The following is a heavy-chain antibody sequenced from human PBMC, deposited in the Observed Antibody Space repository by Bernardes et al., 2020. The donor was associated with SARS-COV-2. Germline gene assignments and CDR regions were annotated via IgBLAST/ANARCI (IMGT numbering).Heavy chain of an antibody. CDR1: GVSFVGYA. CDR2: TSVSGGST. J-gene: IGHJ3*02. CDR3: ARWLEPLGSFDI. Sequence: GSLKLPFPASGVSFVGYALSWVRHTAGKGLEGVSATSVSGGSTYYADSVKGRFTISRDNSKNTLYLQMDSLRAEDTAVYYCARWLEPLGSFDIWGQGTMVTGSS. V-gene: IGHV3-23*01. D-gene: IGHD6-19*01.